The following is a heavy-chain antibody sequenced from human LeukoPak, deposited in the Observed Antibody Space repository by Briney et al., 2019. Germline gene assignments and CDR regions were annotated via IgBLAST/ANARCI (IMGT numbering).Heavy chain of an antibody. D-gene: IGHD1-7*01. Sequence: PGGSLRLSCAASGFTFSSYAMSWVRQAPGKGLEWVSAISGSGGASSTYYADSVKGRFTISRDNSKNTLYLQMNSLRAEDTAVYYCAKDLTGPTSFWGQGTLATVSS. CDR3: AKDLTGPTSF. V-gene: IGHV3-23*01. CDR1: GFTFSSYA. J-gene: IGHJ4*02. CDR2: ISGSGGASST.